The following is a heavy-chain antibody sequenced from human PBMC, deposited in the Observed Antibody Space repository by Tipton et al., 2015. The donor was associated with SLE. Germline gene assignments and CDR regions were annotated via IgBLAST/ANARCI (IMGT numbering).Heavy chain of an antibody. Sequence: DFVKDRFTISRDNSKNTLYLQMNSLRAEDTAVYYCSRVLGSYYGMDVCAQGTTVTVSS. V-gene: IGHV3-30*01. CDR3: SRVLGSYYGMDV. J-gene: IGHJ6*02.